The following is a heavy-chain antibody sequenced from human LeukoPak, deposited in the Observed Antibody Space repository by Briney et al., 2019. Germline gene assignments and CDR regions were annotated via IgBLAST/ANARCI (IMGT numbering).Heavy chain of an antibody. CDR3: ARSFERYFDLNWFDP. CDR2: IYYSGST. D-gene: IGHD3-9*01. J-gene: IGHJ5*02. CDR1: GGSISSYY. V-gene: IGHV4-59*01. Sequence: SETLSLTCTVSGGSISSYYWSWIRQPPGKGLEWIGYIYYSGSTNYNPSLKSRITISVDTSKNQFSLKLSSVTAADTAVYYCARSFERYFDLNWFDPWGQGTLVTVSS.